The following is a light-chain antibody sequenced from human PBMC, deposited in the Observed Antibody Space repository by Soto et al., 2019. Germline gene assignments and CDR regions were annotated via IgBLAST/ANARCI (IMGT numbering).Light chain of an antibody. V-gene: IGKV3-15*01. CDR2: DAS. CDR3: QQYHNWPIP. CDR1: QSVNSN. Sequence: MTKSPSTLSVSPGDTATLSCRASQSVNSNLAWHQQKPGQAPRILMYDASTRATGISARFSGSGSGTEFTLTISSLQSEDFAVYYCQQYHNWPIPFGQGTRLEIK. J-gene: IGKJ5*01.